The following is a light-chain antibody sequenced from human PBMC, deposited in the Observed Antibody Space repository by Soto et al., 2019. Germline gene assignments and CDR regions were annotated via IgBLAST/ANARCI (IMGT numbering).Light chain of an antibody. CDR1: QSVSNN. J-gene: IGKJ5*01. CDR3: QQYNNWPPIT. Sequence: EIRMTQSPATLFVSPGERATLSCRASQSVSNNLAWYQQKPGQAPRLLIYYASTRATGIPVRFSGSGSGTEFTLTISSLQSEDFALYYCQQYNNWPPITFGQGTRLEIK. CDR2: YAS. V-gene: IGKV3-15*01.